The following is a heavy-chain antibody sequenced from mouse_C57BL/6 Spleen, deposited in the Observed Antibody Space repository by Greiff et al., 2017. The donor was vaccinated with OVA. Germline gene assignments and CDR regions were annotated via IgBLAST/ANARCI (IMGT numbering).Heavy chain of an antibody. CDR1: GYTFTSYW. J-gene: IGHJ4*01. CDR3: ARGLDY. Sequence: QVQLKQSGAELVKPGASVKLSCKASGYTFTSYWMQWVKQRPGQGLEWIGEIDPSDSYTNYNQKFKGKATLTVDTSSSTAYMQLSSLTSEDSAVYYCARGLDYWGQGTSVTVSS. V-gene: IGHV1-50*01. CDR2: IDPSDSYT.